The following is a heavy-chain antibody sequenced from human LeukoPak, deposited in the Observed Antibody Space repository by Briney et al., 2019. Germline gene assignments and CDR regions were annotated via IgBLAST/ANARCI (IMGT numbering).Heavy chain of an antibody. Sequence: ASVKVSCKASGYTFTSYYMHWVRQAPGQGLEWMGIINPSGGSTSYAQKFQGRVTMTRDMSTSTVYMELSSLRSEDTAVYYCARVRYCSGGSCYSKYNWFDPWGQGTLVTVSS. V-gene: IGHV1-46*01. D-gene: IGHD2-15*01. CDR1: GYTFTSYY. CDR3: ARVRYCSGGSCYSKYNWFDP. J-gene: IGHJ5*02. CDR2: INPSGGST.